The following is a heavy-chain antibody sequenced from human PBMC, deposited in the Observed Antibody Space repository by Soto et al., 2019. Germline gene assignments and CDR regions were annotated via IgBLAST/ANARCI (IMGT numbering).Heavy chain of an antibody. D-gene: IGHD2-15*01. CDR1: GYTFTSYA. V-gene: IGHV1-3*01. CDR3: ARGGYCSGGSCAINWFDP. Sequence: ASVKVSCKASGYTFTSYAMHWVRQAPGQRLEWMGWINAGNGNTKYSQKFQGRVTITRDTSASTAYMELSSLRSEDTAVYYCARGGYCSGGSCAINWFDPWGQGTLVTVS. CDR2: INAGNGNT. J-gene: IGHJ5*02.